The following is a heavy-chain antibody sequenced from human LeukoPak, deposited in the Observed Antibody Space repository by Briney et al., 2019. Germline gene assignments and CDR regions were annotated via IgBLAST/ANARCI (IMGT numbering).Heavy chain of an antibody. CDR1: GFTFSNYI. CDR3: VKDLGLAAAGTTTTQIDY. J-gene: IGHJ4*02. V-gene: IGHV3-64D*06. Sequence: GGSLRLSCSASGFTFSNYIMHWARQAPGKGLEYISAITSNGGTTYYADSVKGRFTISRDNSKNTLYLQMSSLRAEDTAVYYCVKDLGLAAAGTTTTQIDYWGQGTLVTVSS. CDR2: ITSNGGTT. D-gene: IGHD6-13*01.